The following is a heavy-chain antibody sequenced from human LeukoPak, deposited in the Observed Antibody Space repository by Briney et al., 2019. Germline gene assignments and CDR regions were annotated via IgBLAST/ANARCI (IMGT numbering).Heavy chain of an antibody. CDR3: ARQGYYYGSGSYYNSRKYYFDY. D-gene: IGHD3-10*01. CDR2: INHSGST. CDR1: GGSFSGYY. V-gene: IGHV4-34*01. J-gene: IGHJ4*02. Sequence: SETLSLTCAVYGGSFSGYYWSWIRQPPGKGLEWIGEINHSGSTNYNPSLKSRVTISVDTSKNQFSLKLSSVTAADTAVYYCARQGYYYGSGSYYNSRKYYFDYWGQGTLVTVSS.